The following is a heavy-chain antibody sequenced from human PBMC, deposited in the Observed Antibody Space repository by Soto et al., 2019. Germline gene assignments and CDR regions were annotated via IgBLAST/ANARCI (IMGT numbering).Heavy chain of an antibody. Sequence: PGEFLTISWRCAGYRFTSHCIVLVRPLPGTGLEWMGIIYPGDSDTRYRPSFQGQVTSSADKSISTAYLQWSSLKASDTAMYYCARHPNYYDSSGYYLPGGYYGMDVWGQGTTGT. CDR2: IYPGDSDT. D-gene: IGHD3-22*01. CDR1: GYRFTSHC. V-gene: IGHV5-51*01. CDR3: ARHPNYYDSSGYYLPGGYYGMDV. J-gene: IGHJ6*02.